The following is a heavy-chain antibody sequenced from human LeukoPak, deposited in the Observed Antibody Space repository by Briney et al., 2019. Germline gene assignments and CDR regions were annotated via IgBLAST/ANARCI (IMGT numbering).Heavy chain of an antibody. Sequence: ASVKVSYKASGGTFSSYAISWVRQAPGQGLEWMGRIIPIFGTANYAQKFQGRVTITTDESTSTAYMELSSLRSEDTAVYYCARAPDTAMVTPFDYWGQGTLVTVSS. CDR1: GGTFSSYA. D-gene: IGHD5-18*01. V-gene: IGHV1-69*05. CDR2: IIPIFGTA. CDR3: ARAPDTAMVTPFDY. J-gene: IGHJ4*02.